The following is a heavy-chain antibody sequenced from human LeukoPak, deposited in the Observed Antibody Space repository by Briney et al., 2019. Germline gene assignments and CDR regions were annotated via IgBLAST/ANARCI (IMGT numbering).Heavy chain of an antibody. CDR1: GGSISSYY. J-gene: IGHJ6*02. V-gene: IGHV4-59*08. D-gene: IGHD6-19*01. CDR2: IYYSGST. CDR3: ARRNSVAGTVYYYYGMDV. Sequence: SETLSLTCTVSGGSISSYYWSWIRQPPGKGLEWIGYIYYSGSTNYNPSLKSRVTISVDTSKNQFSLKLSSVTAADTAVYYCARRNSVAGTVYYYYGMDVWGQGTTVTVSS.